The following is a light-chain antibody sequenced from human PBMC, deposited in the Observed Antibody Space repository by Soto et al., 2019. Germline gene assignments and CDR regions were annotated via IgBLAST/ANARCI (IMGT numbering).Light chain of an antibody. J-gene: IGKJ5*01. CDR1: QSVSSY. CDR2: DAS. Sequence: EIVLTQSPATLSLSPGERATLSCRASQSVSSYLAWYQQKPGQAPRLLIYDASNRATGIPARFSGSGSGTDFTLTISSLEPEDFAVYCCPQRSNLPPFTISQGTHLDIK. V-gene: IGKV3-11*01. CDR3: PQRSNLPPFT.